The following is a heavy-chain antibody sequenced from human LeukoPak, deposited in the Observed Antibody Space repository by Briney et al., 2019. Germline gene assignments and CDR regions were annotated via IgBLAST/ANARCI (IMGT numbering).Heavy chain of an antibody. V-gene: IGHV5-51*01. D-gene: IGHD2-2*01. CDR3: ARLRDIVVVPAATYTGGRFDP. CDR1: GYTFTSYL. Sequence: GEPLKISCKGSGYTFTSYLIGWVRQMPGKGLGWRGIIYPGDSDTTYSTSFQGQVTLSADKSISTAYLQWSSLKASDTAMYYCARLRDIVVVPAATYTGGRFDPWGQGTLVTVSS. CDR2: IYPGDSDT. J-gene: IGHJ5*02.